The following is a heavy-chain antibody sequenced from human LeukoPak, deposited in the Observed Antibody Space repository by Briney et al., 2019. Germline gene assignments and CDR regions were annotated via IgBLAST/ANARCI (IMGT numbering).Heavy chain of an antibody. V-gene: IGHV3-30*02. J-gene: IGHJ4*02. Sequence: QAGGSLRLSCAASGFTVSNYDMYWVRQAPGKGLEWVAFIRYDGSNKYYADSVKGRFTISRDNFKNTLYLQMNSLRAEDTAVYYCAKALYSNLPIPDYWGQGTLVTVSS. CDR3: AKALYSNLPIPDY. CDR1: GFTVSNYD. CDR2: IRYDGSNK. D-gene: IGHD4-11*01.